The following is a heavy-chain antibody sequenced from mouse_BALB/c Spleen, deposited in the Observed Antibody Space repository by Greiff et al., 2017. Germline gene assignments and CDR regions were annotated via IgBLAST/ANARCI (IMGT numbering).Heavy chain of an antibody. Sequence: EVQRVESGPELVKPGASVKISCKASGYSFTGYFMNWVKQSQGKSLEWIGRINPYNGDTFYNQKFKGKATLTVDKSSSTAHMELLSLTSEDSAVYYCGNGPMDYWGQGTSVTVSS. D-gene: IGHD1-1*02. CDR1: GYSFTGYF. V-gene: IGHV1-37*01. CDR2: INPYNGDT. J-gene: IGHJ4*01. CDR3: GNGPMDY.